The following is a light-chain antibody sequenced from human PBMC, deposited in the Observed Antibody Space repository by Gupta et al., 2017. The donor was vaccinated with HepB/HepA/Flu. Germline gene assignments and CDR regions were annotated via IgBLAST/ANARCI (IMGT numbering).Light chain of an antibody. J-gene: IGLJ2*01. CDR1: ALPKQY. Sequence: VSVSPGQTARITCSGDALPKQYAYWYQQKPGQAPVLVIYKDSERPSGIPDRFSCSSSGTTVTLTISGVQAEDEADDYYQSAANSSTYPVVFGGGTKLTVL. CDR2: KDS. CDR3: QSAANSSTYPVV. V-gene: IGLV3-25*03.